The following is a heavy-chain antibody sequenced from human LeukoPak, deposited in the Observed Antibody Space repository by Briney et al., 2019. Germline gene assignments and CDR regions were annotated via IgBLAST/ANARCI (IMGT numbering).Heavy chain of an antibody. CDR1: GYTFPNYS. D-gene: IGHD6-13*01. Sequence: GGSLKISCKGSGYTFPNYSITWVRQLPGKGLEWMGITYPADSDTRYSPSCQGQVSVSAGRSTRTAYLQWSRLKASDPGLYVRATALGQTHAFDIWGQGTLVTVSS. J-gene: IGHJ3*02. V-gene: IGHV5-51*01. CDR3: ATALGQTHAFDI. CDR2: TYPADSDT.